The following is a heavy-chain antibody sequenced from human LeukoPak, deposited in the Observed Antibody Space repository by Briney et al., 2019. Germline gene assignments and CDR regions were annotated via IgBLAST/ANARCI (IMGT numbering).Heavy chain of an antibody. J-gene: IGHJ5*02. CDR2: VNREGSDK. CDR3: ATDGAGFDT. Sequence: GESLRLSCAASGFAFSSHWMNWVRQAPGKGLEWVANVNREGSDKNYVDSVKGRFTISRDNAKKSLYLEMNNLRAEDTAVYYCATDGAGFDTWGQGVLVTVSS. V-gene: IGHV3-7*03. CDR1: GFAFSSHW.